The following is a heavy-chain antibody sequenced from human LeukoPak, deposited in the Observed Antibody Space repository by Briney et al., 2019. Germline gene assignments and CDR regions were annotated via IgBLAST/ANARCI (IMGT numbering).Heavy chain of an antibody. V-gene: IGHV5-51*01. CDR2: IYPGDSTT. J-gene: IGHJ5*02. CDR1: GYSFNTYW. Sequence: GESLKISCKGFGYSFNTYWIGWVRQVPGKGLEWMGIIYPGDSTTQYSPSFQGQVTISADKSTSTAYLQWSSLKASDTATYYCACRKYYDTWSDPWGQGTLSLSPQ. D-gene: IGHD3-3*01. CDR3: ACRKYYDTWSDP.